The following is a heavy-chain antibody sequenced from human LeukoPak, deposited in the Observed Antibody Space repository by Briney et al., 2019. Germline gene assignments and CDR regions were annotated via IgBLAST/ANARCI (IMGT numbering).Heavy chain of an antibody. Sequence: GGSLRLSCAASGFTFSSYNMNWVRQAPGKGLEGVSYISDSSTTIYYADSVKGRFTISRDNAKNSLYLRMNSLRAEDTAVYYCARDRGGAYDFWSGYYTGYFDYWGQGTLVPVSS. D-gene: IGHD3-3*01. CDR3: ARDRGGAYDFWSGYYTGYFDY. CDR2: ISDSSTTI. CDR1: GFTFSSYN. J-gene: IGHJ4*02. V-gene: IGHV3-48*01.